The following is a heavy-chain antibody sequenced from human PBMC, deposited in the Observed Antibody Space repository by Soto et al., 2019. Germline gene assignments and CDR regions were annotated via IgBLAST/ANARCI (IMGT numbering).Heavy chain of an antibody. CDR1: GFTFSLYS. V-gene: IGHV3-48*02. CDR2: ISRSSTGI. CDR3: ARAVTWGLDV. D-gene: IGHD3-10*01. Sequence: EVQLVESGGDLVQPGGSLRLSCAASGFTFSLYSMSWVRQAPGKGLEWVSYISRSSTGIHYADSVKGRFTISRDDATNSMHLQMTSLRDGDTAVYYCARAVTWGLDVWGQGTTVSISS. J-gene: IGHJ6*02.